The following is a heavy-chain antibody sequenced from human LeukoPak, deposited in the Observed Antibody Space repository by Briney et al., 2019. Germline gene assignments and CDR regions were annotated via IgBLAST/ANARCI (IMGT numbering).Heavy chain of an antibody. Sequence: GASVKVSCKASGYTFTSYDINWVRQATGQGLEWMGWMNPNSGNTGYAQKLQGRVTITRNTSISTAYMELSSLRSGDTAVYYCARLHSSSWYLYYFDYWGQGTLVTVSS. D-gene: IGHD6-13*01. V-gene: IGHV1-8*03. CDR3: ARLHSSSWYLYYFDY. CDR2: MNPNSGNT. CDR1: GYTFTSYD. J-gene: IGHJ4*02.